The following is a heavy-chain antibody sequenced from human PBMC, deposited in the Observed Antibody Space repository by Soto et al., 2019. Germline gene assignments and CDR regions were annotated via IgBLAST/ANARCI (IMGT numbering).Heavy chain of an antibody. CDR1: GDTXTAYF. CDR2: INPNSCAT. V-gene: IGHV1-2*02. J-gene: IGHJ6*02. CDR3: ARDGHGMDV. Sequence: SXKVSFKAPGDTXTAYFILLVRQAPGQGLEWMGWINPNSCATHYAQKFQVRVTMTSDTSISSAYMELTGLTSYETAVYYCARDGHGMDVWGQGTTGTVSS.